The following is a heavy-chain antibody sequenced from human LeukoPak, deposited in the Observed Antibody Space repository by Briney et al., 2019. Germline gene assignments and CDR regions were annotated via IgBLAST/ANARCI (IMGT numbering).Heavy chain of an antibody. Sequence: PGRSLRLSCAASGFTFSSYAMHWVRQAPGKGLEWEAVISSDGSNKYYADSVKGRFTISRDNSKNTLYLQMSSLRAEDTAVYYCARGPSAGGYDYVWGSYRYTGQDYWGQGTLVTVSS. CDR2: ISSDGSNK. J-gene: IGHJ4*02. V-gene: IGHV3-30*04. CDR3: ARGPSAGGYDYVWGSYRYTGQDY. CDR1: GFTFSSYA. D-gene: IGHD3-16*02.